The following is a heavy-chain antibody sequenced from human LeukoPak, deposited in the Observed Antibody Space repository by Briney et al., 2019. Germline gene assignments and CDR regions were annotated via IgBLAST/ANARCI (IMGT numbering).Heavy chain of an antibody. Sequence: GGSLRLSCAASGFTFSSYGMHWVRQAPGKGLEWEAVISYDGSNKYYADSVKGRFTISRDDSKNTLYLQMNSLRAEDTAVYYCAKVGPSSGWSSPLNYWGQGTLVTVSS. CDR3: AKVGPSSGWSSPLNY. D-gene: IGHD6-19*01. J-gene: IGHJ4*02. V-gene: IGHV3-30*18. CDR1: GFTFSSYG. CDR2: ISYDGSNK.